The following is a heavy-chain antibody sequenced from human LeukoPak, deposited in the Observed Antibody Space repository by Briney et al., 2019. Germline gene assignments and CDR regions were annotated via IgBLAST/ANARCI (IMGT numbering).Heavy chain of an antibody. D-gene: IGHD4-17*01. CDR3: ARLTRLGYGDYVEYFQH. Sequence: ASVKVSCKASGYTCTGYYMHWVRQAPGQGLEWMGWINPNSGGTNYAQKFQGRVTMTRDTSISTAYMELSRLRSDDTAVYYCARLTRLGYGDYVEYFQHWGQGTLVTVSS. V-gene: IGHV1-2*02. CDR1: GYTCTGYY. J-gene: IGHJ1*01. CDR2: INPNSGGT.